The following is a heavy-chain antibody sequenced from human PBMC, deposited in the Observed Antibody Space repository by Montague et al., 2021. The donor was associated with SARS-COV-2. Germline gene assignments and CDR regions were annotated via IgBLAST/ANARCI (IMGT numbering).Heavy chain of an antibody. V-gene: IGHV4-31*03. D-gene: IGHD3-3*01. CDR1: GGSISSGGYY. Sequence: TQSLTCTVSGGSISSGGYYWSWIRQHPGKGLEWIGYIYYSGSTYYNPSLKSRVTISVDTSKNQFSLKLSSVTAADTAVYYYARALRRVVIKHFDYWGQGTLVTVSS. CDR2: IYYSGST. J-gene: IGHJ4*02. CDR3: ARALRRVVIKHFDY.